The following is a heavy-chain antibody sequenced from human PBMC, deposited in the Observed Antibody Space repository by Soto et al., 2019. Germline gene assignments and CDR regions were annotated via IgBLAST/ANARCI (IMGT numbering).Heavy chain of an antibody. CDR1: GFTLSSYA. D-gene: IGHD6-6*01. V-gene: IGHV3-23*01. CDR3: AKDLEYSSSSSYFDY. CDR2: ISGSGGST. J-gene: IGHJ4*02. Sequence: GGSLRLSCAASGFTLSSYAMSWVRQAPGKGLEWVSAISGSGGSTYYADSVKGRFTISRDNSKNTLYLQMNSLRAEDTAVYYCAKDLEYSSSSSYFDYWGQGTLVTVSS.